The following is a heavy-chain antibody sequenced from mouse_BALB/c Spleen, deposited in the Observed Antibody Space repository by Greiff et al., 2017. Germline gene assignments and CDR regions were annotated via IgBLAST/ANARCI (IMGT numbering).Heavy chain of an antibody. CDR3: ARCYGSSYAMDY. CDR2: ISSGSSTI. J-gene: IGHJ4*01. Sequence: EVQLVESGGGLVQPGGSRKLSCAASGFTFSSFGMHWVRQAPEKGLEWVAYISSGSSTIYYADTVKGRFTISRDNPKNTLFLQMTSLRSEDTAMYYCARCYGSSYAMDYWGQGTSVTVSS. D-gene: IGHD1-1*01. CDR1: GFTFSSFG. V-gene: IGHV5-17*02.